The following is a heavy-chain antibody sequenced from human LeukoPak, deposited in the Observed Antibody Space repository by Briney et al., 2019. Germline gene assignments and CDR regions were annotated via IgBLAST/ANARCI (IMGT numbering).Heavy chain of an antibody. CDR2: IYPVNSDT. CDR1: GYSFTTYW. D-gene: IGHD4-17*01. J-gene: IGHJ4*02. CDR3: ARPSGDNRFDH. V-gene: IGHV5-51*01. Sequence: GESLKISCKGSGYSFTTYWIGWVRQVPGKGVEWMGIIYPVNSDTRYSPSFQGQVTISADKSISTAYLQWGILKASDTAMYYCARPSGDNRFDHWGQGTLVTVSS.